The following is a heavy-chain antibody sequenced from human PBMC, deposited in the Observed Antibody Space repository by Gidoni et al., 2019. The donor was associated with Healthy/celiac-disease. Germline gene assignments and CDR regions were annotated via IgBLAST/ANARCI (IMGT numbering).Heavy chain of an antibody. Sequence: QVQLVQSGAEVKKPGASVKVSCKASGYTFPSYDINWVRQATGQGLEWMGWMNPNSGNTGYAQKFQGSVTMTRNTSISTAYMELSSLRSEDTAVYYCARGLSRIAAAAPDYWGQGTLVTVSS. D-gene: IGHD6-13*01. J-gene: IGHJ4*02. V-gene: IGHV1-8*01. CDR2: MNPNSGNT. CDR3: ARGLSRIAAAAPDY. CDR1: GYTFPSYD.